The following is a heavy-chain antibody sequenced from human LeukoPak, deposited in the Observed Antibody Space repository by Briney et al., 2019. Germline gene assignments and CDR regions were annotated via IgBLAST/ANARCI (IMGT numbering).Heavy chain of an antibody. J-gene: IGHJ4*02. V-gene: IGHV5-51*01. D-gene: IGHD2-21*02. CDR2: IYPGDYET. CDR3: AIPPGYCGNDCSFDH. Sequence: GESLQISCEGSGYSFSNYWIGWGRPRPGKGLGWMGIIYPGDYETRYSPSFQGLVTISVDKSISTAYLQWSSLKASDTAMYYCAIPPGYCGNDCSFDHWGQGTLVTVSS. CDR1: GYSFSNYW.